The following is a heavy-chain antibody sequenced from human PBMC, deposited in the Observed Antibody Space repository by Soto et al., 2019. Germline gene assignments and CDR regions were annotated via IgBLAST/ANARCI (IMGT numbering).Heavy chain of an antibody. Sequence: QVQEVESGGGVVQPGRSLRLSCAASGFTFSSFGMHWVRQAPGKELEWVSLIWYDGSKKSYGDSVKGRFTISRDNSRNTVYLQMNSLRADDTAVYYCARDASYYSLWSGYYPSRNGMDVWGQGTTVTVSS. CDR3: ARDASYYSLWSGYYPSRNGMDV. CDR2: IWYDGSKK. CDR1: GFTFSSFG. D-gene: IGHD3-3*01. J-gene: IGHJ6*02. V-gene: IGHV3-33*01.